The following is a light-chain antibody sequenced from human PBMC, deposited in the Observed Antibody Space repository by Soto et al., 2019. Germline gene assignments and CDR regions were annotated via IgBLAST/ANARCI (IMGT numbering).Light chain of an antibody. CDR3: SSYTSSSTPVV. Sequence: QSVLTQPPSASGSPGQSVTISCTGSSNDVGGYNYVSWYQQHPGKAPKLMIYEVNKRPSGVPDRFSGSKSGNTASLTISGLQAEDEADYYCSSYTSSSTPVVFGGGTQLTVL. J-gene: IGLJ2*01. CDR1: SNDVGGYNY. V-gene: IGLV2-8*01. CDR2: EVN.